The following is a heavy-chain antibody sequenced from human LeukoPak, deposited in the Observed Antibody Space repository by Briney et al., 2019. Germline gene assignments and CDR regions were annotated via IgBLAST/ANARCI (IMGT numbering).Heavy chain of an antibody. Sequence: GGSLRLSCAASGFTFKRVWMSWVRQAPGKGLEWVSYISSSSSTIYYADSVKGRFTISRDNAKNSLYLQMNSLRAEDTAVYYCARDKEQQLYYYYGMDVWGQGTTVTVSS. CDR3: ARDKEQQLYYYYGMDV. D-gene: IGHD6-13*01. CDR2: ISSSSSTI. CDR1: GFTFKRVW. J-gene: IGHJ6*02. V-gene: IGHV3-48*01.